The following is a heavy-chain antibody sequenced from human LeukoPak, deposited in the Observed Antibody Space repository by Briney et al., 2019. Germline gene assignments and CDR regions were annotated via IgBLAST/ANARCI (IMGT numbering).Heavy chain of an antibody. CDR3: ARGASTDTGWFDP. Sequence: GGSLRLSCAASGFTFSTYWMHWVRQAPGKGLVWVSRINSDGSSTTYADSVKGRFTISRDNAKNTLFLQMNSLRVEDTPVYYCARGASTDTGWFDPWGQGTLVTVSS. D-gene: IGHD2-2*01. CDR1: GFTFSTYW. V-gene: IGHV3-74*01. J-gene: IGHJ5*02. CDR2: INSDGSST.